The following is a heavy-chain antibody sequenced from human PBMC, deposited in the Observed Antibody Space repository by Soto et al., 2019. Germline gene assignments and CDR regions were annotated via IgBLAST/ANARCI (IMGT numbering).Heavy chain of an antibody. CDR3: DRDKDLHPTVRGS. D-gene: IGHD3-10*01. CDR2: VYYSGAT. Sequence: TLSLSCTVSGDCMATAGHYYNWIRQVPGKGLEWIGYVYYSGATHYTPSLRARATISRDTSKKQFSLRLISVTAADTALYYCDRDKDLHPTVRGSWGKGT. V-gene: IGHV4-31*03. CDR1: GDCMATAGHY. J-gene: IGHJ5*02.